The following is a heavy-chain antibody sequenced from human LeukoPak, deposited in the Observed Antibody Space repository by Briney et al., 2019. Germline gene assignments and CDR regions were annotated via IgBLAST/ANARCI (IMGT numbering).Heavy chain of an antibody. CDR1: GYTFTSYA. V-gene: IGHV1-3*03. CDR2: INAGHGNT. J-gene: IGHJ3*02. Sequence: ASVKVSCKASGYTFTSYAMHWVRQAPGQRLEWMGWINAGHGNTKYSQEFQGRVTITRDTSASTAYMELSGLRSEDMAVYYCARVGDYGDSTRRAFDIWGQGTMVTVSS. CDR3: ARVGDYGDSTRRAFDI. D-gene: IGHD4-17*01.